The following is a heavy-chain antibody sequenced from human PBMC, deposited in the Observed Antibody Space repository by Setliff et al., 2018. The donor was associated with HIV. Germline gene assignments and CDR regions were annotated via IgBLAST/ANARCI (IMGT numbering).Heavy chain of an antibody. CDR2: IYPNTGGT. J-gene: IGHJ4*02. CDR3: ARDLIRITPHGDLPF. CDR1: GYTFTDYY. D-gene: IGHD2-15*01. V-gene: IGHV1-2*02. Sequence: GASVKVSCKTSGYTFTDYYIHWVRQAPGQGLEWMGWIYPNTGGTNYAQKFQGRVTMTRDTSGTTAYMELSTLRSDDTALYYCARDLIRITPHGDLPFWGQGTLVTVSS.